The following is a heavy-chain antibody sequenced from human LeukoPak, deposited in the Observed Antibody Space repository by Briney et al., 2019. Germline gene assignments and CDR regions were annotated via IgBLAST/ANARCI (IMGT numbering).Heavy chain of an antibody. CDR3: ARGGSSSTSCYGWFDP. CDR2: IYYSGST. V-gene: IGHV4-31*03. CDR1: GGSISSGGYY. D-gene: IGHD2-2*01. J-gene: IGHJ5*02. Sequence: SQTLSLTCTVSGGSISSGGYYWSWIRQHPGKGLEWIGYIYYSGSTYYNPSLKSRVTISVDTSKNQFSLKLSSVTAADTAVYYCARGGSSSTSCYGWFDPWGQGTLVTVSS.